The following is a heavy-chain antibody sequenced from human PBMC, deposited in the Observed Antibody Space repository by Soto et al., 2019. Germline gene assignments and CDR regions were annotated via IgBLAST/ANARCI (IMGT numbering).Heavy chain of an antibody. Sequence: PSETLSLTCTVSGGSISSYYWIWIRQPPGKGLEWIGYIYYSGSTNYNPSLKSRVTISVDTSKNQFSLKLSSVTAADTAVYYCARMYSSSWYEIEYWGQGTLVTVSS. D-gene: IGHD6-13*01. J-gene: IGHJ4*02. CDR3: ARMYSSSWYEIEY. V-gene: IGHV4-59*01. CDR1: GGSISSYY. CDR2: IYYSGST.